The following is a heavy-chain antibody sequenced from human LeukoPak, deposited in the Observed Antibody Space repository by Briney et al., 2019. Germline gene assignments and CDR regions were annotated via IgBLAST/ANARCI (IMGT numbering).Heavy chain of an antibody. D-gene: IGHD3-16*01. Sequence: GGSLRLSCAASGFTFSSYGMHRVRQAPGKGLEWVAVISYDGSNKYYADSVKGRFTISRDNSKNTLYLQMNSLRAEDTAVYYCAKQRSFHFDYWGQGTLVTVSS. CDR3: AKQRSFHFDY. CDR2: ISYDGSNK. CDR1: GFTFSSYG. V-gene: IGHV3-30*18. J-gene: IGHJ4*02.